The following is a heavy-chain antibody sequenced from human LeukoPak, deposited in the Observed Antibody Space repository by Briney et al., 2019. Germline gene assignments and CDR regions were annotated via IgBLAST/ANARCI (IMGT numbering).Heavy chain of an antibody. D-gene: IGHD3-10*01. V-gene: IGHV4-59*01. J-gene: IGHJ4*02. CDR3: ARGCAWHGGCLNC. CDR1: GGSISSYY. CDR2: IYYSGST. Sequence: PSETLSLTCTVSGGSISSYYWSWIRQPPGKGLEWIGYIYYSGSTNYNPSLKSRVTISVDTSKNQFSLKLSSVTAADTAVYYCARGCAWHGGCLNCWGQGALVTVSS.